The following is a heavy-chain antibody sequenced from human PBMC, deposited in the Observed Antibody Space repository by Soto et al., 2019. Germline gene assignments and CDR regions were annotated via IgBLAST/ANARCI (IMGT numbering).Heavy chain of an antibody. CDR1: GYTFTSYY. V-gene: IGHV1-46*01. J-gene: IGHJ4*02. Sequence: GASVKVSCKASGYTFTSYYMHWVRQAPGQGLERMGIINPSGGSTSYAQKFQGRVTMTRDTSTSTVYMELSSLRSEDTAVYYCASGHPGDYYGSGSELTGYDYWGQGTLVTVSS. CDR2: INPSGGST. CDR3: ASGHPGDYYGSGSELTGYDY. D-gene: IGHD3-10*01.